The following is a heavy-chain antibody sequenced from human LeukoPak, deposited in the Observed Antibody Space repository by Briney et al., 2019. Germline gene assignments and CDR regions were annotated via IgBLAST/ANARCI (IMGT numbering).Heavy chain of an antibody. Sequence: GGSLRLSCAASGFTFDDYAMHWVRQAPGKGLEWVSGISWNSGSIGYADSVKGRFTISRDNAKNSLYLQMNSLRAEDTALYYCAKGVVGADDAFDIWGQGTMVTVSS. D-gene: IGHD1-26*01. CDR2: ISWNSGSI. CDR1: GFTFDDYA. CDR3: AKGVVGADDAFDI. J-gene: IGHJ3*02. V-gene: IGHV3-9*01.